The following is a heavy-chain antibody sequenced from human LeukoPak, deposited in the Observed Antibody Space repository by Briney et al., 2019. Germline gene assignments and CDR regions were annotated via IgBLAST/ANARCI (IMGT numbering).Heavy chain of an antibody. V-gene: IGHV4-59*01. J-gene: IGHJ6*02. D-gene: IGHD1/OR15-1a*01. CDR1: GGSISSYY. Sequence: SETLSLTCTVSGGSISSYYWSWVRQPPGKGLEGIGYIYYSGSTNYNPSLKSRVTISVDTSKNQFSLKLSSVTAADTAVYYCARDLDQGYYYYGMDVWGQGTTVTVSS. CDR3: ARDLDQGYYYYGMDV. CDR2: IYYSGST.